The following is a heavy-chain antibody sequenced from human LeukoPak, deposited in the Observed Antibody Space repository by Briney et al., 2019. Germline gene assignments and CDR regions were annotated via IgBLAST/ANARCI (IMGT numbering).Heavy chain of an antibody. CDR2: ISGSGGST. V-gene: IGHV3-23*01. Sequence: GGSLRLSCAASGFTFSSSAMSWVRQAPGKGLEWVSAISGSGGSTYYADSVKGRFTISRDNSKSTLYLQMNSLRAEDTAVHYCAKAIVVVPDAIDYWGQGTLVTVSS. J-gene: IGHJ4*02. D-gene: IGHD2-2*01. CDR1: GFTFSSSA. CDR3: AKAIVVVPDAIDY.